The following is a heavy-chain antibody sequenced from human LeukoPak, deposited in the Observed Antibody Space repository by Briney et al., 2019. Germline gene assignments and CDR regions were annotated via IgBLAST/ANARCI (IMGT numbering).Heavy chain of an antibody. D-gene: IGHD2-2*01. Sequence: ASVKVSCKASGYTFTSYAMHWVRQAPGQRLEWMGWINAGNGNTKYSQKFQGRVTITRDTSASTAYMELSSLRSEDTAVYYCARDSGAVPAAMWRGKESYFDYWGQGTLVTVSS. CDR3: ARDSGAVPAAMWRGKESYFDY. CDR2: INAGNGNT. V-gene: IGHV1-3*01. CDR1: GYTFTSYA. J-gene: IGHJ4*02.